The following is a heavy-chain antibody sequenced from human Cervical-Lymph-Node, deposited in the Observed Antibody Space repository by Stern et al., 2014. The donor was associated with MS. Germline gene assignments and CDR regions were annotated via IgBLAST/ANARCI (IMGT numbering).Heavy chain of an antibody. CDR3: ARATTTVTTFDP. J-gene: IGHJ5*02. CDR1: GYSISSGYY. Sequence: VQLVESGPGLVKPSETLSLTCTVSGYSISSGYYWAWIRQSPGKGLEWIGNIYHSGTTYYKPSLKSRVTISVDTSQHQVSLEVGPGTAADTAVYYCARATTTVTTFDPWGQGTLVTVSS. D-gene: IGHD4-11*01. V-gene: IGHV4-38-2*02. CDR2: IYHSGTT.